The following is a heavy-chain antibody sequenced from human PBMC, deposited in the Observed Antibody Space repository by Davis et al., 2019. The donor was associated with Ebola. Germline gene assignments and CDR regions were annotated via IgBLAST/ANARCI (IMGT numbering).Heavy chain of an antibody. J-gene: IGHJ4*02. V-gene: IGHV3-7*01. D-gene: IGHD3-22*01. CDR3: AKERDDTSGYYPGELDY. CDR1: GFTFSSYW. CDR2: IKQDGSGK. Sequence: GESLKISCAASGFTFSSYWMTWVRQAPGKGLEWVANIKQDGSGKYYVDSVKGRFTISRDNAKNSLYLQMNSLRAEGTAVYYCAKERDDTSGYYPGELDYWGQGTLVTVSS.